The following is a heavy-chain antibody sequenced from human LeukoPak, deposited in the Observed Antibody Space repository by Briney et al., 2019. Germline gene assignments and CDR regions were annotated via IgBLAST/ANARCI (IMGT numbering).Heavy chain of an antibody. CDR2: IYTSGST. CDR3: AREYCSGGSCYSAYYYYYYMDV. V-gene: IGHV4-4*07. D-gene: IGHD2-15*01. J-gene: IGHJ6*03. Sequence: SETLSLTCTVSGGSINSYYWSWIRQPAGKGLEWIGRIYTSGSTNYNPSLKSRVTMSVDTSKNQFSLKLSSVTAADTAVYYCAREYCSGGSCYSAYYYYYYMDVWGKGTTVTISS. CDR1: GGSINSYY.